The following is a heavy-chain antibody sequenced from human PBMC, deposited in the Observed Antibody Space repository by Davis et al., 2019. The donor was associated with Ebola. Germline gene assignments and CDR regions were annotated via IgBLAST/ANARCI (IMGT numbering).Heavy chain of an antibody. CDR2: IGGSGTST. J-gene: IGHJ4*02. CDR1: DFTFRNYA. Sequence: GESLKISCAASDFTFRNYAMSWVRQAPGHGLEWVSGIGGSGTSTYYADSVKGRFTISRDNSKNTLYLQMNSLRAEETAVYYCARDLGIFGGQGTLVTVSS. V-gene: IGHV3-23*01. D-gene: IGHD2-15*01. CDR3: ARDLGIF.